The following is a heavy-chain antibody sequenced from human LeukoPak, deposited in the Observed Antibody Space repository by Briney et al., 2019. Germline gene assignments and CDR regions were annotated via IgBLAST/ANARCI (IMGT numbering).Heavy chain of an antibody. CDR3: ARVKAVAGTLPHLLDY. V-gene: IGHV4-34*01. D-gene: IGHD6-19*01. CDR1: GGSFSGYY. CDR2: INHRGST. Sequence: SETLSLTCAVYGGSFSGYYWSWIRQPPGKGLEWIGEINHRGSTSYNSSLKSRLTISKDKFKNQFSLKLTSVTVADTAVYFCARVKAVAGTLPHLLDYWGQGTLVTVSS. J-gene: IGHJ4*01.